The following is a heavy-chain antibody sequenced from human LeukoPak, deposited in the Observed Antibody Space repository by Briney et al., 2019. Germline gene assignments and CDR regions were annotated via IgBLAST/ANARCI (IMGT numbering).Heavy chain of an antibody. CDR1: GFTFSSYG. D-gene: IGHD2-8*01. Sequence: GGSLRLSCAASGFTFSSYGMHWVRQAPGKGLEWVAFIRYDGSNKYYADSVKGRFTISRDNSKNTLYLQMNSLRAEDTAVYYCAKDWISDIVLMDGQIGDYWGQGTLVTVSS. CDR3: AKDWISDIVLMDGQIGDY. CDR2: IRYDGSNK. V-gene: IGHV3-30*02. J-gene: IGHJ4*02.